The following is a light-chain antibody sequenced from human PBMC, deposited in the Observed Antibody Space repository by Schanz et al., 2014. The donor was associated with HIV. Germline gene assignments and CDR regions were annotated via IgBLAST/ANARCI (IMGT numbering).Light chain of an antibody. J-gene: IGLJ2*01. Sequence: QSALTQPPSASGSPGQSVAISCTGASSDIGVSWYQQYPGNAPRLIIYAVNRRPSGVPNRFSGSKSGNTASLTVSGLLAEDEGDYYCSSLAADNTLVFGGGTKLTVL. CDR2: AVN. CDR1: SSDIG. V-gene: IGLV2-8*01. CDR3: SSLAADNTLV.